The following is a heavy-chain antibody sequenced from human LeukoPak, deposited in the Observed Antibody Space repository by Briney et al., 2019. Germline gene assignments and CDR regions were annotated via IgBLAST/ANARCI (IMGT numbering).Heavy chain of an antibody. CDR1: GGSISSADYY. J-gene: IGHJ4*02. CDR2: IYHSGNT. D-gene: IGHD6-13*01. Sequence: SKTLSLTCNVSGGSISSADYYWSWIRQPPGKGLEWIGNIYHSGNTYYTPSLKSRVTISVDTSKNQFSLKLSSVTAADTAVYYCARDVRIAAAGNFDYWGQGTLVTVSS. CDR3: ARDVRIAAAGNFDY. V-gene: IGHV4-30-4*01.